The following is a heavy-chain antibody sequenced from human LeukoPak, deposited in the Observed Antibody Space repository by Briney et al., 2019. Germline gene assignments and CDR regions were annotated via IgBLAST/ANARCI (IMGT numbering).Heavy chain of an antibody. V-gene: IGHV3-7*02. CDR2: IKQDGSEK. CDR1: AFTFSRYW. Sequence: GGSLRLSCAASAFTFSRYWMSWVRQTPGEGLEWVANIKQDGSEKYYVDSVKGRFTISRDNAKNSLFLQMNSLRAEDAAVYYCARGYSSDNWGQGTLVTVSS. J-gene: IGHJ4*02. CDR3: ARGYSSDN. D-gene: IGHD2-21*01.